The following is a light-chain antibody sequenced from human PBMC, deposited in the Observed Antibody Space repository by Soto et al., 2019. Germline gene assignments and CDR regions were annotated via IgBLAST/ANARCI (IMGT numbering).Light chain of an antibody. CDR3: SSYTRSSTLVV. Sequence: QSALAQPASVSGSPGQSITISCTGTSTDVGYYKYVSWYQHHPGKAPKLMIYEVSNRPSGVSNRFSGSKSGDTASLTISGLQAEDDADYYCSSYTRSSTLVVFGTGTKVTVL. CDR2: EVS. J-gene: IGLJ1*01. V-gene: IGLV2-14*01. CDR1: STDVGYYKY.